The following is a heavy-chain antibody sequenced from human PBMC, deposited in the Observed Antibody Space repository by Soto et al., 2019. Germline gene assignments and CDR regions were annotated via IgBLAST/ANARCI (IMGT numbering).Heavy chain of an antibody. Sequence: QVQLQESGPGLVKPSETLSLTCTVSGGSVSSGSYYWSWIRQPPGKGLEWIGYIYYSGSTNYNPSLKSRVNISVDTFKNQFSLKLSSVPAADKAVDYCARVGRMATRLFLLGACDGGSVDPWGQGTLVTVSS. CDR3: ARVGRMATRLFLLGACDGGSVDP. CDR2: IYYSGST. J-gene: IGHJ5*02. V-gene: IGHV4-61*01. CDR1: GGSVSSGSYY. D-gene: IGHD2-21*01.